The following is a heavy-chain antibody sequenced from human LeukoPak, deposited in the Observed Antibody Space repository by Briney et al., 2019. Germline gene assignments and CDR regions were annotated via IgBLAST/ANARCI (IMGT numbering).Heavy chain of an antibody. Sequence: SETLSLTCTVSGGSVSSSGFNWGWIRQPPGKGLEWIGTIFYSGSTYYNPSLGSRVAISVDTSKNQFSLDLGSVTAADTAVYYCARRQYGSGWYGDGDWFWFAPWGQGTLVIVSS. D-gene: IGHD6-19*01. V-gene: IGHV4-39*01. CDR1: GGSVSSSGFN. CDR2: IFYSGST. J-gene: IGHJ5*02. CDR3: ARRQYGSGWYGDGDWFWFAP.